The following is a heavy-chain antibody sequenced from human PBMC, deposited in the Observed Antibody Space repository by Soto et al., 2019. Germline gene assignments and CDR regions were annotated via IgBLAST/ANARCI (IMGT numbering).Heavy chain of an antibody. V-gene: IGHV1-69*13. Sequence: ASVKVSCKASGGTFSSSAISWVRQAPGQGLEWMGGIIPIFGTANYAQKFQGRVTITADESTSTAYMELSSLRSEDTAVYYCASTVAGTQNAFDIWGQGTMVTVSS. J-gene: IGHJ3*02. CDR3: ASTVAGTQNAFDI. CDR2: IIPIFGTA. D-gene: IGHD6-19*01. CDR1: GGTFSSSA.